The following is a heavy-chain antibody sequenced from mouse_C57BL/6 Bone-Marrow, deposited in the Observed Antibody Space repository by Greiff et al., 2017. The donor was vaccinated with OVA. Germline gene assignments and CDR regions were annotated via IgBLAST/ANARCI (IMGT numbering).Heavy chain of an antibody. J-gene: IGHJ1*03. CDR3: ARNRLGYWYFDV. CDR2: ISSGSSTI. Sequence: EVQGVESGGGLVKPGGSLKLSCAASGFTFSDYGMHWVRQAPEKGLEWVAYISSGSSTIYYADTVKGRFTISRDNAKNTLFLQMTSLMSEDTAMYYCARNRLGYWYFDVWGTGTTVTVSS. D-gene: IGHD4-1*01. CDR1: GFTFSDYG. V-gene: IGHV5-17*01.